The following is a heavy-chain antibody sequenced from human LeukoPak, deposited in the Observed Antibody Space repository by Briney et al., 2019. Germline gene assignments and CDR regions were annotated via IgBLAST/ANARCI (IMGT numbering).Heavy chain of an antibody. CDR3: ARDMYYYDSSGFDY. V-gene: IGHV3-21*01. Sequence: GGSLRLSCAASGFTFRSYGMHWVRQAPGKGLEWVSSISSSSSYIYYADSVKGRFTISRDNAKNSLYLQMNSLRAEDTAVYYCARDMYYYDSSGFDYWGQGTLVTVSS. D-gene: IGHD3-22*01. CDR2: ISSSSSYI. J-gene: IGHJ4*02. CDR1: GFTFRSYG.